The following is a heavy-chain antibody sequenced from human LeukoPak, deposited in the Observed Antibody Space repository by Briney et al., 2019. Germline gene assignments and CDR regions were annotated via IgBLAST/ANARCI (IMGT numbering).Heavy chain of an antibody. J-gene: IGHJ3*02. CDR3: VRLAPPTDDAFDI. D-gene: IGHD1-26*01. Sequence: SETLSLTCTVSGGSISSDRHYWGWIRHPPGKGLEWIGSIYYGGYTHYNTSLSSRVTISVDTSRNQFSLKLRSVTAADAAVYYCVRLAPPTDDAFDIWGQGTMVTVSS. CDR2: IYYGGYT. V-gene: IGHV4-39*01. CDR1: GGSISSDRHY.